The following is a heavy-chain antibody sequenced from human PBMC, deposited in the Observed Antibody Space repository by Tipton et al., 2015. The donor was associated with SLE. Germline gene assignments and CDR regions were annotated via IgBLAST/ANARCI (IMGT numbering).Heavy chain of an antibody. V-gene: IGHV4-39*07. J-gene: IGHJ4*02. Sequence: TLSLTCTVSGGSISSSSYYWGWIRQPPGKGLEWIGSIYYSGGTYYNPSLKSRVTISVDTSKNQFSLKLSPVTAADTAVYYCARVGDEAAAALGYWGQGALVTVSS. CDR2: IYYSGGT. D-gene: IGHD6-13*01. CDR1: GGSISSSSYY. CDR3: ARVGDEAAAALGY.